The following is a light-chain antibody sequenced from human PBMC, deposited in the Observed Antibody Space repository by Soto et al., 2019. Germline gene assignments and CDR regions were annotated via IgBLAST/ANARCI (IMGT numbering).Light chain of an antibody. CDR3: QQYGSSGT. CDR2: GAS. V-gene: IGKV3-20*01. Sequence: EMVLTQSPGTLSLSPGERATVSCRASQSVSNNYLAWYQQKPGQAPRLLIYGASNRATGIPDRFSGSGSGTDFTLTISRLEPEDFAVYYCQQYGSSGTFGQGTKVEIK. CDR1: QSVSNNY. J-gene: IGKJ1*01.